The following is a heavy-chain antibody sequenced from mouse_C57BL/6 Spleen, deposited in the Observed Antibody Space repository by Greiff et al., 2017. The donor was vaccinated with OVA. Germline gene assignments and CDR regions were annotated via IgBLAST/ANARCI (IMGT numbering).Heavy chain of an antibody. CDR1: GYSFTSYY. D-gene: IGHD1-1*01. J-gene: IGHJ2*01. Sequence: QVQLQQSGPELVKPGASVKISCKASGYSFTSYYIHWVKQRPGQGLEWIGWIYPGSGNTKYNEKFKGKATLTADTSSSTAYMQLSSLTSEDSAVYYCAREGEYTTVDYWGQGTTLTVSS. CDR2: IYPGSGNT. CDR3: AREGEYTTVDY. V-gene: IGHV1-66*01.